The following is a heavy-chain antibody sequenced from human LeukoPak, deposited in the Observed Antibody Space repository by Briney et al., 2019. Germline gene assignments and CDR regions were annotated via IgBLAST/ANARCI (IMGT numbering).Heavy chain of an antibody. CDR1: GGSFSGYY. CDR2: INHSGST. V-gene: IGHV4-34*01. Sequence: SETLSLTCAVYGGSFSGYYWSWIRQPPGKGLEWIGEINHSGSTNYNPSLKSRVTISVDTSKNQFSLKLSSVTAADTAVYYCARGPDYWGQGTLVTVSS. J-gene: IGHJ4*02. CDR3: ARGPDY.